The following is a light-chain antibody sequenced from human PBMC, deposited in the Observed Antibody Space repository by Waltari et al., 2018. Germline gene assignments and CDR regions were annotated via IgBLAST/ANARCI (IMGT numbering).Light chain of an antibody. CDR3: QHYNSFSALFT. J-gene: IGKJ3*01. CDR1: QSISRW. Sequence: DIQMTQSPSTVSASVGDRVTITCRASQSISRWLAWYQQKPGKAPKLLIHKASSLQSGVPSRFSGSGSWTEFTLNITSLQPDDFATYYCQHYNSFSALFTFGPGTQVDIK. CDR2: KAS. V-gene: IGKV1-5*03.